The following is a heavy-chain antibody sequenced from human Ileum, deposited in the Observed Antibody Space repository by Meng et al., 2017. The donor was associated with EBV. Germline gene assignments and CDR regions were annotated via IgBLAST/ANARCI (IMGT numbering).Heavy chain of an antibody. CDR1: GGSFSGYY. V-gene: IGHV4-34*01. CDR2: INHRGGA. J-gene: IGHJ4*02. D-gene: IGHD3-22*01. Sequence: QVQRQQWGAGLFKPSETLSLTCAVYGGSFSGYYWSWIRQPPGKGLEWIGEINHRGGAFYNPSLKSRVTMSIDTSKNQFSLKLNSVTAADTAVYYCASHPGGNSQYYSSGDDYWGQGALVTVSS. CDR3: ASHPGGNSQYYSSGDDY.